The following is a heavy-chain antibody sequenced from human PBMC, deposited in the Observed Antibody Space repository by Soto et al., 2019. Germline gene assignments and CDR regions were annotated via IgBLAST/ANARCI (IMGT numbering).Heavy chain of an antibody. J-gene: IGHJ6*02. CDR1: GGSISSSSYY. CDR2: IYYSGST. D-gene: IGHD6-6*01. V-gene: IGHV4-39*01. CDR3: ARAGPEAALFNTNGPPLNMDV. Sequence: QLQLQESGPGLVKPSETLSLTCTVSGGSISSSSYYWGWIRQPPGKGLAWIGSIYYSGSTYYNPSLKSRVTISVDTSKNQFSLKLSYVTAADTAVYYCARAGPEAALFNTNGPPLNMDVWGQGTTVTVSS.